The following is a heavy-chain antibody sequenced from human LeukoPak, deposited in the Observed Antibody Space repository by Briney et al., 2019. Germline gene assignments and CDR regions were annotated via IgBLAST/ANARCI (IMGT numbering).Heavy chain of an antibody. CDR3: ARVVETLVRGEYFDY. CDR1: GGSISSYY. V-gene: IGHV4-59*01. D-gene: IGHD3-10*01. Sequence: SETLSLTCTVSGGSISSYYWSWTRQPPGKGLEWIGYIYYSGSSNYNSSFKSRVTISVDTSKNQFSLKLSSVTAADTAVYYCARVVETLVRGEYFDYWGQGTLVTVSS. CDR2: IYYSGSS. J-gene: IGHJ4*02.